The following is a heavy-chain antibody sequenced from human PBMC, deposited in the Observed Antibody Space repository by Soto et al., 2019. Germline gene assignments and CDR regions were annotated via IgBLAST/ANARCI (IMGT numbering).Heavy chain of an antibody. CDR1: GDTFKNCV. CDR2: IIPLFGTT. D-gene: IGHD3-10*01. V-gene: IGHV1-69*19. Sequence: QVQVVQSGVEVRRPGSSVKVSCKASGDTFKNCVISWVRQAPGQGLEWMGGIIPLFGTTDFAQRFQGRLTITTDESTTTAYMKLSSLRSKSMATYYCAAELGFGKLSEVWG. J-gene: IGHJ3*01. CDR3: AAELGFGKLSEV.